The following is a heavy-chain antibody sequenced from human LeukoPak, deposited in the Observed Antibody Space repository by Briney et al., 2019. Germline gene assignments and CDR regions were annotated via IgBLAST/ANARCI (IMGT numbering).Heavy chain of an antibody. D-gene: IGHD3-3*01. Sequence: GGSLRLSCTASKFTFSHYGMQWVRQAPGKGLEWVAVISSDGSIKVYADSVKGRFTLSRDNSINTVDLRMNSLRAEDTAVYYCVKEYHSRGFGAYFDYWGQGTLVTVSS. V-gene: IGHV3-30*18. CDR2: ISSDGSIK. CDR1: KFTFSHYG. CDR3: VKEYHSRGFGAYFDY. J-gene: IGHJ4*02.